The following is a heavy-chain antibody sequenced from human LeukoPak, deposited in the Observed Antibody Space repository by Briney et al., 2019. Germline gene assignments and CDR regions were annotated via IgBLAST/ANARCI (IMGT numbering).Heavy chain of an antibody. J-gene: IGHJ3*02. CDR1: GGSISSSSYY. CDR2: IYYSGST. CDR3: ASPGATTARAAFDI. D-gene: IGHD4-17*01. V-gene: IGHV4-39*01. Sequence: SETLSLTRTVSGGSISSSSYYWGWIRQPPGKGLEWIGSIYYSGSTYYNPSLKSRVTISVDTSKNHFSLKLSSVTAADTAVYYCASPGATTARAAFDIWGQGTMVTVSS.